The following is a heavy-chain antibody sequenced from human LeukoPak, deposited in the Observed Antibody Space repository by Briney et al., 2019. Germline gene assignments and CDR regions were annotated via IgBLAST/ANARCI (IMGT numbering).Heavy chain of an antibody. J-gene: IGHJ4*02. D-gene: IGHD3-16*02. CDR1: GFIFSSYG. V-gene: IGHV3-33*01. CDR2: IWYDGTNK. Sequence: GGSLRLSCAASGFIFSSYGMHWVRQAPGKGLEWVALIWYDGTNKYYADSVKGRFTISRDNSKNTLYLQMNSLRAEDTAVYYCARDFELSHWGQGTLVTVSS. CDR3: ARDFELSH.